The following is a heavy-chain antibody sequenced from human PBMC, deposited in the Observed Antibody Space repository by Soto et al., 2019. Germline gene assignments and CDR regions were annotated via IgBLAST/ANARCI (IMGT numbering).Heavy chain of an antibody. D-gene: IGHD4-4*01. CDR2: ISSSGGRT. CDR3: AKGQSTHSV. CDR1: GFSFSSYA. V-gene: IGHV3-23*01. J-gene: IGHJ6*02. Sequence: EGQLLESGRGLVQPGGSLRLSCAASGFSFSSYAMSWVRQVPGKGLEWVSGISSSGGRTFYADSVKGRFTISRDNSENKLYLQMNSLRGEDTALYYCAKGQSTHSVWGQGTTVIVSS.